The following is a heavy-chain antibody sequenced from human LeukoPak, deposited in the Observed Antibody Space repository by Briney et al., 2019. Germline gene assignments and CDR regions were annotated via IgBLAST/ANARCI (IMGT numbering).Heavy chain of an antibody. Sequence: GGSLRLSCAASGFTFDDYAMHWVRQAPGKGLEWVSGISWNSGSIGYADSVKGRFTISRDNAKNSLYLQMNSLRAEDTALYYRAKDDLSGSYWTWGQGTLVTVSS. D-gene: IGHD1-26*01. J-gene: IGHJ5*02. CDR3: AKDDLSGSYWT. CDR1: GFTFDDYA. CDR2: ISWNSGSI. V-gene: IGHV3-9*01.